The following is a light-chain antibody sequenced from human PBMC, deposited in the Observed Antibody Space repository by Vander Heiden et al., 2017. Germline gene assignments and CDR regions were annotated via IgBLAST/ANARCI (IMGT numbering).Light chain of an antibody. V-gene: IGKV3-11*01. CDR1: QTVRRY. Sequence: EIVLTQSPATLSLSPGESATLSCRASQTVRRYLSWYQQKPGQAPKLLIYEAFNRATGVPARFSGSGSGTDFTLTISSLEPEDFGVYYCQQNRQWPVTFGRGTQLEIK. J-gene: IGKJ5*01. CDR2: EAF. CDR3: QQNRQWPVT.